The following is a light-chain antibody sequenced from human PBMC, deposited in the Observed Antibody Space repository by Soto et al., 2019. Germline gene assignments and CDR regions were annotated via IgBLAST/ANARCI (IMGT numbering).Light chain of an antibody. CDR2: DAS. J-gene: IGKJ1*01. CDR3: QQYNSYST. CDR1: QSISSW. V-gene: IGKV1-5*01. Sequence: DIQMTQSPSTLSASIGDRGTITCRASQSISSWLAWYQQKPGKAPKLLIYDASSLESGVPSRFSGSGSGTEFTLTISSLQPDDFETYYCQQYNSYSTFGQGTKVDIK.